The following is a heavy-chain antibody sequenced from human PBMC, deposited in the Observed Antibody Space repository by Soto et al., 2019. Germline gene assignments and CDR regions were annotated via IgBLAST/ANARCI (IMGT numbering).Heavy chain of an antibody. CDR2: IWYDGSNK. D-gene: IGHD3-22*01. V-gene: IGHV3-33*01. J-gene: IGHJ4*02. CDR1: GFTFSSYG. CDR3: AREATYYDSSGYIDY. Sequence: QVQLVESGGGVVQPGRSLRLSCAASGFTFSSYGMHWVRQAPGKGLEWVAVIWYDGSNKYYADSVKGRFTISRDNSKNTLYLQMNSLRAEDTAVYYCAREATYYDSSGYIDYWGQGTLVTVSS.